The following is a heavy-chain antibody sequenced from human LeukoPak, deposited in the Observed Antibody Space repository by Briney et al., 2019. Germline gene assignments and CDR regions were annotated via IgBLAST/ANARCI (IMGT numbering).Heavy chain of an antibody. V-gene: IGHV4-30-2*01. CDR1: GGSISSGGYY. CDR2: IYHSGST. D-gene: IGHD6-6*01. Sequence: SQTLSLTCTVSGGSISSGGYYWSWIRQPPGKGLEWIGYIYHSGSTYYNPSLKSRVTISVDRSKNQFSLKLSSVTAADTAVYYCAIQGWGGIAARHGAFDIWGQGTMVTVSS. J-gene: IGHJ3*02. CDR3: AIQGWGGIAARHGAFDI.